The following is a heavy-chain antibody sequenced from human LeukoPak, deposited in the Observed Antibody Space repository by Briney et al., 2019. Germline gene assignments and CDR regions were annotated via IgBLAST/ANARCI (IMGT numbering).Heavy chain of an antibody. J-gene: IGHJ4*02. CDR3: ARGSQDSVYYLDY. CDR1: GFTFSSYG. V-gene: IGHV3-33*01. CDR2: IWYDGSNK. Sequence: PGGSLRLSCAASGFTFSSYGMHWVRQAPGKGLEWVAVIWYDGSNKYYADSVKGRFTISRDNSKNTLYLQMNSLRAEDTAVYYCARGSQDSVYYLDYWGQGTLVTVSS. D-gene: IGHD3/OR15-3a*01.